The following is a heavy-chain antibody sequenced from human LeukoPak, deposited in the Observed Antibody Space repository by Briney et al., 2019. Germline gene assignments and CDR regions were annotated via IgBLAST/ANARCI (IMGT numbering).Heavy chain of an antibody. Sequence: PGGSLRLSCAASGLTLSKYWMHGVRHAPGEGLVWVSRLNGDGSTTSYADSVKGRFTISRDNAKNTLYLQMNSLRAEDTAVYYCARDYYYYYMDVRGKGTTVTVSS. CDR1: GLTLSKYW. CDR2: LNGDGSTT. V-gene: IGHV3-74*01. J-gene: IGHJ6*03. CDR3: ARDYYYYYMDV.